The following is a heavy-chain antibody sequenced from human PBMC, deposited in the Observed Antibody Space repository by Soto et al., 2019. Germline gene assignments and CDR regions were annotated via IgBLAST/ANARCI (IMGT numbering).Heavy chain of an antibody. CDR3: ARGQATTRGRFDY. V-gene: IGHV4-34*01. Sequence: ETLSLTCAVYGGSFSGYYWSWIRQPPGKWLEWIGEINHSGSTNYNPSLKSRVTISVDTSKNQFSLKLSSVTAADTAVYYCARGQATTRGRFDYWGQGTLVTVSS. CDR1: GGSFSGYY. CDR2: INHSGST. J-gene: IGHJ4*02. D-gene: IGHD5-12*01.